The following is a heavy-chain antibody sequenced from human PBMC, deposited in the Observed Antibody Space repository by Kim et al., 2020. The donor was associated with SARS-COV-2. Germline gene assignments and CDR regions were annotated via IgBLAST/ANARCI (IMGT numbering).Heavy chain of an antibody. CDR3: ARESHYYDSSGYYWGDYYYGMDV. V-gene: IGHV1-8*01. D-gene: IGHD3-22*01. Sequence: ASVKVSCKASGYTFTSYDINWVRQATGQGLEWMGWMNPNSGNTGYAQKFQGRVTMTRNTSISTAYMELSSLRSVDTAVYYCARESHYYDSSGYYWGDYYYGMDVWGQGTTVTVSS. J-gene: IGHJ6*02. CDR1: GYTFTSYD. CDR2: MNPNSGNT.